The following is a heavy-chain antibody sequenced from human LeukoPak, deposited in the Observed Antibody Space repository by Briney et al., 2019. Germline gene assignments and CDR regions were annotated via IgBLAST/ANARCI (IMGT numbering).Heavy chain of an antibody. CDR1: GYSFTNYW. V-gene: IGHV5-51*01. Sequence: GESLKISCKSSGYSFTNYWIGWVRQMPGKGLEWMGIIHPDDSDTRYSPSFQGQVTISVDKSISTAYLQWSSLKASDTAMYYCARHSHQEVRGVTSNYFDYWGQGTLVTVSS. CDR3: ARHSHQEVRGVTSNYFDY. J-gene: IGHJ4*02. D-gene: IGHD3-10*01. CDR2: IHPDDSDT.